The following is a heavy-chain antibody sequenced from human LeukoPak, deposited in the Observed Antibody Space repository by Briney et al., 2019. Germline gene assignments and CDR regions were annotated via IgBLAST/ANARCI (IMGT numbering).Heavy chain of an antibody. CDR1: GYTFISYG. Sequence: ASVKVSCKTSGYTFISYGISWVRQAPGQGLEWMGWISGYNGNTNYAQKFQGRVTMTTDTSTSTAYMELRSLRSDDTAIYYCARSGQDFWSGYYYMDVWGKGTTVTVSS. V-gene: IGHV1-18*01. J-gene: IGHJ6*03. CDR2: ISGYNGNT. CDR3: ARSGQDFWSGYYYMDV. D-gene: IGHD3-3*01.